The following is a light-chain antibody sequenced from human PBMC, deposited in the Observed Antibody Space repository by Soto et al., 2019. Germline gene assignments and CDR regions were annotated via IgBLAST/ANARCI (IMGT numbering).Light chain of an antibody. Sequence: EIVLTQSPGTLSLSPGERATLSCRASQSVSSRYLAWYQQKPGQAPRLLIYGASSRATGIPDRFSGSGSGTDFTLPISRLESEDFAMYFCQQYGSSPPWTFGQGTKVEIK. J-gene: IGKJ1*01. CDR2: GAS. V-gene: IGKV3-20*01. CDR1: QSVSSRY. CDR3: QQYGSSPPWT.